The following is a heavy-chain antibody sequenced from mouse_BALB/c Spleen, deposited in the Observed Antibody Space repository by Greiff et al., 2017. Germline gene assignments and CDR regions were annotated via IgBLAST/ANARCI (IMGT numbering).Heavy chain of an antibody. CDR1: GFTFSSYA. D-gene: IGHD1-1*01. CDR3: ARLLDY. J-gene: IGHJ2*01. V-gene: IGHV5-9-3*01. Sequence: EVKLVESGGGLVKPGGSLKLSCAASGFTFSSYAMSWVRQTPEKRLEWVATISSGGSYTYYPDSVKGRFTISRDNAKNTLYLQMSSLRSEDTAMYYCARLLDYWGQGTTLTVSS. CDR2: ISSGGSYT.